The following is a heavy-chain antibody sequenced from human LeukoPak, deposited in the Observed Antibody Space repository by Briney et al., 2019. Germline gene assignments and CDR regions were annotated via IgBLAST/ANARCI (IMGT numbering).Heavy chain of an antibody. V-gene: IGHV3-74*01. CDR1: GFTFSSYW. D-gene: IGHD3-22*01. CDR3: ASNPYYYDSSGHNPARRNGRWYAFDI. Sequence: GGSLRLSCAAYGFTFSSYWMHWVRQAPGKGLVWVSRINSDGSSTSYADSVKGRFTISRDNAKNTLYLQMNSLRAEDTAVYYCASNPYYYDSSGHNPARRNGRWYAFDIWGQGTMVTVSS. J-gene: IGHJ3*02. CDR2: INSDGSST.